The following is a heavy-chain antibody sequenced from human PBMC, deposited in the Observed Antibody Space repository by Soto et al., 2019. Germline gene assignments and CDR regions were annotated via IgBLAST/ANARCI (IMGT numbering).Heavy chain of an antibody. V-gene: IGHV4-59*01. J-gene: IGHJ4*02. CDR1: GGSISIYY. Sequence: TLSLTCDGSGGSISIYYWSWIRQPPGKGLEWIGYIYYSGSTNYNPSLKSRVTISVDTSKNQFSLKLSSVTAADTAVYYCARAVRGYSYGLDYWGQGTLVTVSS. CDR2: IYYSGST. CDR3: ARAVRGYSYGLDY. D-gene: IGHD5-18*01.